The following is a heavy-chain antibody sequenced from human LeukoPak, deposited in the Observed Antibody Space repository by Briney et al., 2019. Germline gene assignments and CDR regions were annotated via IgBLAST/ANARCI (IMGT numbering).Heavy chain of an antibody. D-gene: IGHD6-13*01. CDR1: GGSFSGYY. V-gene: IGHV4-34*01. CDR2: INHSGST. Sequence: SETLSLTCAVYGGSFSGYYWSWIRQPPGKGLEWIGEINHSGSTNYNPSLKSRVTISVDTSKNQFSLKLSSVTAADTAVYYCARPRYSSSWYYYYYMDVWGKGTTVTVSS. J-gene: IGHJ6*03. CDR3: ARPRYSSSWYYYYYMDV.